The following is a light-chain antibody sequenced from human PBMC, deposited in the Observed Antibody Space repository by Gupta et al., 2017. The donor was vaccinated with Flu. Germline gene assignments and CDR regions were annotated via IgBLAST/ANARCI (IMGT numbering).Light chain of an antibody. J-gene: IGLJ3*02. CDR2: EKN. V-gene: IGLV1-51*01. CDR3: GTWDNSLSLWV. CDR1: DSNIGNNY. Sequence: QSVLTQPPSVSAAAGQKVSISCSGSDSNIGNNYVSWYQQLPGAAPKVLIYEKNKRPSGIPDRFSGSKSGTSASLDISGLQTGDEVDYYCGTWDNSLSLWVFGGGTKLTVL.